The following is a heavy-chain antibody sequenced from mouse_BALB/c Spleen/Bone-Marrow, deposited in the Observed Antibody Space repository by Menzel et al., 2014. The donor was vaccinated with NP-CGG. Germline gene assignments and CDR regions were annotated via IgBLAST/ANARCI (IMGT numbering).Heavy chain of an antibody. D-gene: IGHD1-1*01. CDR1: GFNIXDTY. J-gene: IGHJ3*01. Sequence: EVQLQESGAELVKPGASVKLSCTASGFNIXDTYMHWVKQRPEQGLEWIGRIDPANGNTKYDPKFQGKATITADTSSNTAYRQLSSRTSEDTAVEYGAVYYYGSNLSAYWGQGTLVTVSA. CDR2: IDPANGNT. V-gene: IGHV14-3*02. CDR3: AVYYYGSNLSAY.